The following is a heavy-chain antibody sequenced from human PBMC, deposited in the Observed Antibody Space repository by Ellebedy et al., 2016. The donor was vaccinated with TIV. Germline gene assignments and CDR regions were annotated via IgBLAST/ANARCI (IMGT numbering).Heavy chain of an antibody. D-gene: IGHD6-19*01. CDR3: AKSKYSGGWYSDY. V-gene: IGHV3-30*18. CDR1: GFALGRYG. CDR2: ISFDGSKK. J-gene: IGHJ4*02. Sequence: GESLKISCAASGFALGRYGMHWVRQAPAKGLEWVAVISFDGSKKYYADSVKGRFTISRDNYKNTLYLQMNSLRPEDTAVYYCAKSKYSGGWYSDYWGQGTLVTVSS.